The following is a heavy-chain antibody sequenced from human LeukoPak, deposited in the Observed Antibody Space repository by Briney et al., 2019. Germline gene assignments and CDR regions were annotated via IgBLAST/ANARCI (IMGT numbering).Heavy chain of an antibody. CDR1: GFTFSSYA. J-gene: IGHJ4*02. V-gene: IGHV3-30*01. CDR3: ARDSSSSLDY. CDR2: ISYDGSNK. D-gene: IGHD6-6*01. Sequence: PGRSLRLSCAASGFTFSSYAMHWVRQAPGKGLEWVGVISYDGSNKYYADSVKGRFTISRDNSKNTLYLQMNSLRAEDTAVYYCARDSSSSLDYWGQGTLVTVSS.